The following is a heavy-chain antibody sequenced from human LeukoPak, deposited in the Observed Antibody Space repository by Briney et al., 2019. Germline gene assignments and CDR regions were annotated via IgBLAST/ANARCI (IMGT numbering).Heavy chain of an antibody. CDR2: IYYSGST. CDR1: GGSFSGYY. Sequence: SETLSLTCAVYGGSFSGYYWSWIRQLPGKGLEWIGYIYYSGSTNYNPSLKSRVTISVDTSKNQFSLKLSSVTAADTAVYYCAASVLEWPPVDYWGQGTLVTVSS. D-gene: IGHD3-3*01. J-gene: IGHJ4*02. V-gene: IGHV4-59*01. CDR3: AASVLEWPPVDY.